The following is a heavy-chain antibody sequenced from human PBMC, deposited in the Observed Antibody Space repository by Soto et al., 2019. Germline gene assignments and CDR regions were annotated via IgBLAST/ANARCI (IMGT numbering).Heavy chain of an antibody. J-gene: IGHJ4*02. D-gene: IGHD6-25*01. CDR3: ARDARADEAPMDY. V-gene: IGHV1-2*04. CDR1: GYTFTGYY. CDR2: INPNSGGT. Sequence: ASVKVSCKASGYTFTGYYMHWVRQAPGQGLEWMGWINPNSGGTNYAQKFQGWVTMTRDTSISTAYMELSRLRSDDTAVYYGARDARADEAPMDYWGQGTLVTVSS.